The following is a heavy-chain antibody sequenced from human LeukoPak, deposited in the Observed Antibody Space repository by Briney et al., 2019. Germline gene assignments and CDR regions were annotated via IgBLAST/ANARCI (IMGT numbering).Heavy chain of an antibody. D-gene: IGHD3-3*01. Sequence: GASVKVSCKASGFTFTSSAMQWVRQARGQRLEWIGWIVVGSGNTNYAQKFQERVTITRDMSTSTAYMELSSLRSEDTAVYYCAASRYDFWSGYWSFGRLDWFDPWGQGTLVTVSS. V-gene: IGHV1-58*02. CDR3: AASRYDFWSGYWSFGRLDWFDP. CDR1: GFTFTSSA. CDR2: IVVGSGNT. J-gene: IGHJ5*02.